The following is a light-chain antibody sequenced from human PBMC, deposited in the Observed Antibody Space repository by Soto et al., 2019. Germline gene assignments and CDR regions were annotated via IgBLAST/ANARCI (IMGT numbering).Light chain of an antibody. V-gene: IGKV3-20*01. CDR3: HQYGSSPPNT. CDR2: GAS. Sequence: EIVLTQSPGTLSLSPGEGATLSCRASRSVTNNYLAWYQHKPGQAPRLLIYGASSRATGIPDRFSGSGSGTDVTLTITRLEPEDLAVYYCHQYGSSPPNTLGQGTKLEIK. J-gene: IGKJ2*01. CDR1: RSVTNNY.